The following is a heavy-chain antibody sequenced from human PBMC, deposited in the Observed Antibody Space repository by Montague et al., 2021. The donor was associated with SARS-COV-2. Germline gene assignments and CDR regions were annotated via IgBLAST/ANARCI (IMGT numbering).Heavy chain of an antibody. CDR2: SYYRSKWYN. J-gene: IGHJ6*02. Sequence: CAISGDSVSVISATWKWVRHSPSRGPQRLGMSYYRSKWYNDYAVSVRGRVTINPDTSKNQFSLQLNSVTPEDTAIYYCTSGREGNYNVMDVWGQGTTVTVSS. D-gene: IGHD1-1*01. CDR1: GDSVSVISAT. CDR3: TSGREGNYNVMDV. V-gene: IGHV6-1*01.